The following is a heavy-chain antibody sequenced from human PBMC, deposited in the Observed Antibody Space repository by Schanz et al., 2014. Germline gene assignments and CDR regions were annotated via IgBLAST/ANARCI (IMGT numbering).Heavy chain of an antibody. CDR3: VKTDAGWRFDY. CDR2: ISDRGDGT. D-gene: IGHD6-19*01. J-gene: IGHJ4*02. V-gene: IGHV3-23*04. CDR1: GFTFTTFA. Sequence: EVQLVESGGWLVQPGGSLRLSCAASGFTFTTFAMTWVRQAPGKGLEWVSGISDRGDGTNYGDSVRGRFTISRDNSRNTVYLQMNNVGVDDTATYYCVKTDAGWRFDYWGQGTLVIVSS.